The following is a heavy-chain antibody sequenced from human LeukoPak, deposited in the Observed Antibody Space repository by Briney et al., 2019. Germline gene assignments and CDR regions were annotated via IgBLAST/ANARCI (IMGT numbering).Heavy chain of an antibody. V-gene: IGHV4-38-2*02. D-gene: IGHD3-10*01. CDR1: GYSISSGYY. CDR3: ARSGYYYGSGSYWFDP. CDR2: IYHSGST. Sequence: PSETLSLTCTVSGYSISSGYYWGWIRQPPGKGLEWIGSIYHSGSTYYNPSLKSRVTISVDTSKNQLSLKLSSVTAADTAVYYCARSGYYYGSGSYWFDPWGQGTLVTVSS. J-gene: IGHJ5*02.